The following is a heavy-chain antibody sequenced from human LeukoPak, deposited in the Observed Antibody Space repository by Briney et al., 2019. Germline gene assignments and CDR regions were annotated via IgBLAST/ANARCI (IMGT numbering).Heavy chain of an antibody. CDR1: GYTFTSYG. V-gene: IGHV1-18*01. Sequence: EASVKVSCKASGYTFTSYGISWVRQAPGQGLEWMGWISAYNGNTNYAQKLQGRVTMTTDTSTSTAYMELRSLRSDDTAVYYCAREVVAATDNWFDPWGQGTLVTVSS. CDR3: AREVVAATDNWFDP. D-gene: IGHD2-15*01. CDR2: ISAYNGNT. J-gene: IGHJ5*02.